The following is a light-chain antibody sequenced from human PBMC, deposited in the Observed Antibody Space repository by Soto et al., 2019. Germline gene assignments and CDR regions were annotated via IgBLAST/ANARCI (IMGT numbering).Light chain of an antibody. V-gene: IGKV3-20*01. Sequence: TVMTQSPATLSVSPGERATLSCRASQSFSSSYLAWYQQKPGQAPRLLIYGASNRATGIPDRFSGSGSGIDFTLTISRLEPEDFAVYYCKQYGSSGKFGQGTKVDIK. CDR2: GAS. CDR3: KQYGSSGK. J-gene: IGKJ1*01. CDR1: QSFSSSY.